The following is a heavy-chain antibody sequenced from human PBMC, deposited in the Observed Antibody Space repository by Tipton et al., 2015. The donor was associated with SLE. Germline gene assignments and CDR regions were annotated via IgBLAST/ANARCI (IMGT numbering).Heavy chain of an antibody. D-gene: IGHD2-15*01. CDR1: GGSFSGYY. J-gene: IGHJ5*02. Sequence: SLTCAVYGGSFSGYYWSWIRQPPGKGLEWIGEINHSGSTNYNPSLKSRVTISVDTSKNQFSLKLSSVTAADTAVYYCARGRDIVVVVAAAGFDPWGQGTLVTVSS. CDR2: INHSGST. V-gene: IGHV4-34*01. CDR3: ARGRDIVVVVAAAGFDP.